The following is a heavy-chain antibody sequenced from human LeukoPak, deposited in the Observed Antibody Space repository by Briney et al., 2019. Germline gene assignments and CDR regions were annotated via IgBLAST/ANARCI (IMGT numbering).Heavy chain of an antibody. D-gene: IGHD3-9*01. CDR2: ISSSGSNI. CDR3: ARDRSDILGDYYYGMDV. CDR1: GFTFSSYE. J-gene: IGHJ6*02. Sequence: PGGSLRLSCAASGFTFSSYEMNWVRQAPGKGLEWVSYISSSGSNIYYADSVKGRFTISRDNAKNSLYLQMNSLRAEDTAVYYCARDRSDILGDYYYGMDVWGQGTTVTVSS. V-gene: IGHV3-48*03.